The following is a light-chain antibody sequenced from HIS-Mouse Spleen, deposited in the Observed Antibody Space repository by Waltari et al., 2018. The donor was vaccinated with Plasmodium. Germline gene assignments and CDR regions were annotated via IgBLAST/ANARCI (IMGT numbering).Light chain of an antibody. Sequence: EIVMTQSPATMSVSPGERATLPCRASQSVSSNLAWYQQKPGQAPRLLIYGASTRATGIPARFIGSGSGTEFTLTISSLQSEDFAVYYCQQYNNWSFTFGPGTKVDIK. CDR1: QSVSSN. J-gene: IGKJ3*01. CDR3: QQYNNWSFT. V-gene: IGKV3-15*01. CDR2: GAS.